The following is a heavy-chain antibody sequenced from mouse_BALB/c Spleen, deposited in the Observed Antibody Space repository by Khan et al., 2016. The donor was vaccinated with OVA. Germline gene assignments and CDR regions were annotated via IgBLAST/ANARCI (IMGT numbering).Heavy chain of an antibody. D-gene: IGHD2-13*01. Sequence: QVQLKQSGAELVRPGASVKLSCETSGYIFTSYWIHWIKQRSGQGLEWIARLYPGTGSIHCSENFKGKVTLTADKSSSTAYMQLSSLKSDDSAVYCSARGDYNNTCVFGYWGQGTLVTVSA. CDR3: ARGDYNNTCVFGY. CDR1: GYIFTSYW. J-gene: IGHJ3*01. CDR2: LYPGTGSI. V-gene: IGHV1-76*01.